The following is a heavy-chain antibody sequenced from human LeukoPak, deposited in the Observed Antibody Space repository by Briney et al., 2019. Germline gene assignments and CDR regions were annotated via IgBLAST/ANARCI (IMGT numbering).Heavy chain of an antibody. D-gene: IGHD6-13*01. CDR3: AKDPGYSSSWYESWFDP. Sequence: GSLRLSCAASGFTFSSYAMSWVRQAPGKGLEWVSAISGSGGSTYYADSVKGRFTISRDNSKNTLYLQMNSLRAEDTAVYYCAKDPGYSSSWYESWFDPWGQGTLVTVSS. CDR1: GFTFSSYA. J-gene: IGHJ5*02. CDR2: ISGSGGST. V-gene: IGHV3-23*01.